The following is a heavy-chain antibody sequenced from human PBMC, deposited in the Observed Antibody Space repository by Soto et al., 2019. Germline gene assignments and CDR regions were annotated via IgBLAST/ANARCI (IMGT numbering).Heavy chain of an antibody. Sequence: QVQLVESGGGVVQPGRSLRLSCAASGFTFSSYAMHWVRQAPGKGLEWVAVISYDGSNKYYADSVKGRFTISRDNSKNTLYLQMNSLRAEETAVYYCARALGEASDYWGQGTLVTVSS. CDR2: ISYDGSNK. D-gene: IGHD3-16*01. V-gene: IGHV3-30-3*01. CDR1: GFTFSSYA. J-gene: IGHJ4*02. CDR3: ARALGEASDY.